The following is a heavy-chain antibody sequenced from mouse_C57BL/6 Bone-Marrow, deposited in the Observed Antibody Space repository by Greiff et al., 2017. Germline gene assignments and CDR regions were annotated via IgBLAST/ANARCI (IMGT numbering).Heavy chain of an antibody. D-gene: IGHD3-2*02. CDR2: ISSGSSTI. V-gene: IGHV5-17*01. J-gene: IGHJ4*01. CDR3: DRASQAYYYAMDY. CDR1: GFTFSDYG. Sequence: EVQLVESGGGLVKPGGSLKLSCAASGFTFSDYGMHWVRQAPEKGLEWVAYISSGSSTIYYADTVKGRFTISSDNAKNTLFLQMTSLRSEDTDMYYCDRASQAYYYAMDYWGQGTSVTVSS.